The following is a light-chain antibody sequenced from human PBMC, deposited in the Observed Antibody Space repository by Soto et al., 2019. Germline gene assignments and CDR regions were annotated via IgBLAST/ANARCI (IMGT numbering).Light chain of an antibody. CDR3: QQYNKYWT. CDR1: QSINSW. J-gene: IGKJ1*01. CDR2: KAS. Sequence: DIQMTQSPSTLSASVGDRVTITCRASQSINSWLAWYQQKPGKAPKLLMYKASSLESGVPSRFSGSGSGTEFTLTISSLQPDDCATYYCQQYNKYWTFGQGTKVEIK. V-gene: IGKV1-5*03.